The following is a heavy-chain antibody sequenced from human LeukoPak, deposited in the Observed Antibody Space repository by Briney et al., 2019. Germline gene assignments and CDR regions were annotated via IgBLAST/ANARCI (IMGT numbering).Heavy chain of an antibody. CDR3: GKDSVSTVVAPVATS. CDR1: GFTFSNYW. J-gene: IGHJ4*02. CDR2: IKQDGSEK. D-gene: IGHD2-2*01. V-gene: IGHV3-7*01. Sequence: GGSLRLFCAASGFTFSNYWMSWVRQAPGKGLECVANIKQDGSEKYYVDSVKGRFTISRDNANNSLYLQMNSLRAEDTAVYYCGKDSVSTVVAPVATSWGQGTLVTVSS.